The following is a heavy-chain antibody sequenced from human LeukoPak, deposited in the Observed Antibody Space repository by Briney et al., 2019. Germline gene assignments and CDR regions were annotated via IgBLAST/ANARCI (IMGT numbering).Heavy chain of an antibody. CDR1: GFTFSDYY. CDR3: ASDRTYYYDSSGYTGSGFDY. D-gene: IGHD3-22*01. J-gene: IGHJ4*02. Sequence: GGSLRLSCAASGFTFSDYYMSWIRQAPGKGLEWVSYISSSGSTIYYADSVKGRFTISRDNAKNSLYLQMNSLRAEDTAVYYCASDRTYYYDSSGYTGSGFDYWGQGTLVTVSS. V-gene: IGHV3-11*04. CDR2: ISSSGSTI.